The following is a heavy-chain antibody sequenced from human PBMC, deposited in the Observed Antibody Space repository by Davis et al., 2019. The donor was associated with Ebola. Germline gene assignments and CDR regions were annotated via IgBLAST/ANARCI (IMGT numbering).Heavy chain of an antibody. D-gene: IGHD1-7*01. CDR1: GRNFDEFA. CDR3: VSDTWTVPGTSVGYFDA. V-gene: IGHV3-43*02. CDR2: ISGDGTKT. Sequence: PGGSLRLSCVVTGRNFDEFAMHWVRQVPGKGLEWVCLISGDGTKTHYADSVQGRFTISRDNSKDSLFLLIDDLRGDDTGFYYCVSDTWTVPGTSVGYFDAWGQGTLVTVSS. J-gene: IGHJ4*02.